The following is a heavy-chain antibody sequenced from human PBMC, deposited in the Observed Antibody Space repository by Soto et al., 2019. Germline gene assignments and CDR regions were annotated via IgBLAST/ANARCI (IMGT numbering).Heavy chain of an antibody. CDR2: VHPSGSI. CDR3: VRGTDRYKCAF. CDR1: GDSMSSGRYY. Sequence: QVQLQESGPGLVKTSQTLSLTCTVSGDSMSSGRYYWSWIRQHPGKGLEWIGHVHPSGSIYYNPALQSRLTMSGGTSKNQVSLQLSSVAVADTAVYYCVRGTDRYKCAFWGQGTQVTVSS. J-gene: IGHJ4*02. V-gene: IGHV4-31*03. D-gene: IGHD2-21*02.